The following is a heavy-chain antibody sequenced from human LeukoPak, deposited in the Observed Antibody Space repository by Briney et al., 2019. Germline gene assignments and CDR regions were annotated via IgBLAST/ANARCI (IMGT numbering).Heavy chain of an antibody. Sequence: PSETLSLTCTVSGGSVTGSSYYWGWIRQAPGKGLEWVACIEQDGSEEYYVGSVRGRFTVSVDNGKNSLYLQMNSLRAEDTARYYCATLDSTKSVFWGRGTAVTVSS. J-gene: IGHJ1*01. D-gene: IGHD2-2*01. V-gene: IGHV3-7*01. CDR2: IEQDGSEE. CDR3: ATLDSTKSVF. CDR1: GGSVTGSSYY.